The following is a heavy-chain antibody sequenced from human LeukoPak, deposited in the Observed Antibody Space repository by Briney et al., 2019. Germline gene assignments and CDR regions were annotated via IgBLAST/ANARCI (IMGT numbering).Heavy chain of an antibody. V-gene: IGHV4-59*08. CDR2: IFYSGNT. CDR3: ARVYSSACYYWFDP. CDR1: GGSISRYY. Sequence: SETLSLTCTVSGGSISRYYWSWIRQPPGKGLEWIGYIFYSGNTNYNPSLKRRVTISVETSKNQFSLKLMSAPAAETSVYDCARVYSSACYYWFDPWGQGTLVTVSS. J-gene: IGHJ5*02. D-gene: IGHD6-19*01.